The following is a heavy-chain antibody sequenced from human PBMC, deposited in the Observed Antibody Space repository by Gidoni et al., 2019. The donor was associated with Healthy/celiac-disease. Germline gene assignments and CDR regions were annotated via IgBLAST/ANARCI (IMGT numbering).Heavy chain of an antibody. Sequence: QVQLVQSGAEVKKPGSSVKVSCKASGGTFSSYAISWVRQAPGQGLEWMGGIIPIFGTANYAQKFQGRVTITADESTSTAYMELSSLRSEDTAVYYCARDSMVVTAFGDYYGMDVWGQGTTVTVSS. J-gene: IGHJ6*02. CDR3: ARDSMVVTAFGDYYGMDV. V-gene: IGHV1-69*01. D-gene: IGHD2-21*02. CDR1: GGTFSSYA. CDR2: IIPIFGTA.